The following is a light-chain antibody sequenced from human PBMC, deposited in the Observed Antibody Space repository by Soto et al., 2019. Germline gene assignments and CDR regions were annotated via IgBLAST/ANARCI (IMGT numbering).Light chain of an antibody. J-gene: IGLJ2*01. CDR3: AAWDDSLNGVV. V-gene: IGLV1-44*01. CDR1: SSNIGSNS. CDR2: STY. Sequence: QAVVTQPPSASGTPGQRVTISCSGSSSNIGSNSVNWYQQLPGTAPKLLIYSTYHRPSGVPDRFSGSKSVTSASLAISGLQSEDEADYYCAAWDDSLNGVVFGGGTKVTVL.